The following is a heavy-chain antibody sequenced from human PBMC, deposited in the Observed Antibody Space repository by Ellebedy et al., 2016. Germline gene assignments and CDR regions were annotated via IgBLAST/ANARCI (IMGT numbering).Heavy chain of an antibody. CDR2: IYWNDNE. CDR1: GFSLSTSGVG. J-gene: IGHJ3*02. V-gene: IGHV2-5*01. D-gene: IGHD6-19*01. CDR3: ARSPWLGQNNAFDM. Sequence: SGPTLVKPTQTLTLTCTFSGFSLSTSGVGVGWIRQPPGKALEWLALIYWNDNERYRPSLNTRLTITKDTSKNQVVLTMTNMDPVDTATYYCARSPWLGQNNAFDMWGQGTMVTVSS.